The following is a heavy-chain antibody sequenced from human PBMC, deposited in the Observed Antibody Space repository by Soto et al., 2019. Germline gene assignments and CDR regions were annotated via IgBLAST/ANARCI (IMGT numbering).Heavy chain of an antibody. Sequence: SETLSLTCTVSGGSISSYCWSWIRQPPGKGLEWIGYIYYSGSTNYNPSLKSRVTISVDTSKNQFSLKLSSVTAADTAVYYCARLSSSPDIFGPWGQGTLVTVSS. CDR1: GGSISSYC. CDR3: ARLSSSPDIFGP. D-gene: IGHD6-13*01. V-gene: IGHV4-59*08. CDR2: IYYSGST. J-gene: IGHJ5*02.